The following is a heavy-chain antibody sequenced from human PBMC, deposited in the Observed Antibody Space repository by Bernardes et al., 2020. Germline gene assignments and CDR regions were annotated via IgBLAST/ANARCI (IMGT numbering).Heavy chain of an antibody. D-gene: IGHD2-2*01. CDR2: INWNGGST. CDR3: ATPSGYCSSTSCYNWFDP. V-gene: IGHV3-20*02. J-gene: IGHJ5*02. Sequence: GGSLRLSLAASGFTFDDYGMSWVRQAPGKGLEWVSGINWNGGSTGYADSVKGRFTISRDNAKNSLYLQMNSLRAEDTALYHCATPSGYCSSTSCYNWFDPWGQGTLVTVSS. CDR1: GFTFDDYG.